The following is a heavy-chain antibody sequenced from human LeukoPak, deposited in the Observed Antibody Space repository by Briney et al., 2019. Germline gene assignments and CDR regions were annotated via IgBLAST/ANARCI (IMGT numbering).Heavy chain of an antibody. V-gene: IGHV4-34*01. CDR2: INHSGGT. CDR3: ARSTVGALDY. CDR1: GGSISGYY. J-gene: IGHJ4*02. Sequence: SETLSLTCTVSGGSISGYYWTWIRQPPGKGLEWIGEINHSGGTNYNPSLKSRVTISVDTSKNQFSLKLTSVTAADTAVYYCARSTVGALDYWGQGTLVTVSS. D-gene: IGHD1-26*01.